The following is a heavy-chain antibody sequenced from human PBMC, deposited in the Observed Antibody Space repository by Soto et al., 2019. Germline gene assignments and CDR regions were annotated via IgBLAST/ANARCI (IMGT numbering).Heavy chain of an antibody. Sequence: ASVKVSCKASGYTFTSYAMHWVRQAPGQRLEWMGWINAGNGNTKYSQKFQGRVTITRDASASTAYMELSSLRSEDTAVYYCARGGRDGYNFPLLVWGQGTLVTVSS. V-gene: IGHV1-3*01. D-gene: IGHD5-12*01. CDR3: ARGGRDGYNFPLLV. CDR1: GYTFTSYA. CDR2: INAGNGNT. J-gene: IGHJ4*02.